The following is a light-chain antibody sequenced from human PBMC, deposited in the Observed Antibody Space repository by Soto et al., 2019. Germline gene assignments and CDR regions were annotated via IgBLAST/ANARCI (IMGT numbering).Light chain of an antibody. Sequence: QPVLTQPPSASGTAGQRVTISCSGSSSNSGSNYVYWYQQLPGTAPKLLIYRNNQRPSGVPDRFSGSKSGTSASLAISGLRSEDEADYYCAAWDDSLSGLFGGGTKVPS. CDR2: RNN. CDR3: AAWDDSLSGL. J-gene: IGLJ2*01. CDR1: SSNSGSNY. V-gene: IGLV1-47*01.